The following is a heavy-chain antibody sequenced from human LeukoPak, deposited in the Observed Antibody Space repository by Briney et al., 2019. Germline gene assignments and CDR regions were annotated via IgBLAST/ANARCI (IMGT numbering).Heavy chain of an antibody. CDR1: GGSVSDYY. CDR2: IYYTGST. CDR3: ARVGGVAGLTDYWYFDL. D-gene: IGHD6-19*01. Sequence: SETLSLTCTVSGGSVSDYYWSWIRQSPGKGLEWIGYIYYTGSTSYNPSLRSRVTMSADTSKNQFSLKLSSVTAADTAVYYCARVGGVAGLTDYWYFDLWGRGTLVTASS. V-gene: IGHV4-59*02. J-gene: IGHJ2*01.